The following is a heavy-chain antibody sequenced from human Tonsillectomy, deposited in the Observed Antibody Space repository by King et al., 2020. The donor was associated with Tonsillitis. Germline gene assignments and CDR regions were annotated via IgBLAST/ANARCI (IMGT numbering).Heavy chain of an antibody. D-gene: IGHD6-13*01. J-gene: IGHJ3*02. CDR1: GFTFSSYA. CDR2: ISGSGART. Sequence: VQLVESGGGLVQPGGSLRLSCAGSGFTFSSYAMTWVRQAPGKGLEWVSGISGSGARTYYADSVKGRFTISRDNSKDTLYLEMNSLRAEDTAIYYCAKYNRHSGSQDAFDIWGQGTMVSVFS. CDR3: AKYNRHSGSQDAFDI. V-gene: IGHV3-23*04.